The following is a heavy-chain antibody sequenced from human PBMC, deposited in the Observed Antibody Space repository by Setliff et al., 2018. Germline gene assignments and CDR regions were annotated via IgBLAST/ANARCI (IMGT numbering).Heavy chain of an antibody. CDR1: GYTLTELS. J-gene: IGHJ5*02. V-gene: IGHV1-24*01. D-gene: IGHD1-26*01. Sequence: ASVKVSCKVSGYTLTELSMHWVRQAPGKGLEWMGGFDPEDGETIYAQKFQGRVTMTEDTSTDTAYMELSSLRSDDTAVYYCARDSWDGSRYAHWGQGTLVTVSS. CDR2: FDPEDGET. CDR3: ARDSWDGSRYAH.